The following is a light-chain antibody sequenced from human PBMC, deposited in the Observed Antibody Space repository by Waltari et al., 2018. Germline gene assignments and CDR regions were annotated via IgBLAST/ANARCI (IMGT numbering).Light chain of an antibody. J-gene: IGLJ2*01. CDR3: CSYALFSTLV. V-gene: IGLV2-23*02. Sequence: QSALTQPASVSESPGQSITLSCTGTISDVVAYDYSSWYQQPPGKAPKLLLYDVSQRPSGVSNRFSGSKSGNTASLTISGLQAEDEADYYCCSYALFSTLVFGGGTKVTVL. CDR1: ISDVVAYDY. CDR2: DVS.